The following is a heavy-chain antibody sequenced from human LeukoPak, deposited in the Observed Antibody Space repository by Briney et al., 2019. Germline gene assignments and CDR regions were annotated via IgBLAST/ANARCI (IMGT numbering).Heavy chain of an antibody. CDR1: GFTFSSYS. CDR2: ISSSSSYI. CDR3: ARDRGYCSSTSCFFDY. V-gene: IGHV3-21*01. D-gene: IGHD2-2*01. J-gene: IGHJ4*02. Sequence: KAGGSLRLSCAASGFTFSSYSMNWVRQAPGKGLEWVSSISSSSSYIYYADSVKGRFTISRDNAKNSLYPQMNSLRAEDTAVYYCARDRGYCSSTSCFFDYWGQGTLVTVSS.